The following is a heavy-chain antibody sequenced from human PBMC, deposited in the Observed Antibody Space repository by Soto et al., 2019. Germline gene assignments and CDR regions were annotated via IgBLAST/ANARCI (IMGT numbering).Heavy chain of an antibody. D-gene: IGHD5-12*01. CDR1: GGSISSYY. CDR2: IYYSGST. Sequence: SETLSLTCTVSGGSISSYYWSWIRQPPGKGLEWIGYIYYSGSTNYNPSLKSRVTISVDTSKNQFSLKLSSVTAADTAVYYCARERVGYGIYYYYMDVWGKGTTVTVS. V-gene: IGHV4-59*01. J-gene: IGHJ6*03. CDR3: ARERVGYGIYYYYMDV.